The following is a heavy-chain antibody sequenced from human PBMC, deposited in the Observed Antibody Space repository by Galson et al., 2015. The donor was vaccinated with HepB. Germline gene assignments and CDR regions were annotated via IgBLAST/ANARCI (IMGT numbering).Heavy chain of an antibody. D-gene: IGHD1-26*01. Sequence: SVKVSCKASGYTFTGYYMHWVRQAPGQGLEWMGWINPNSGGTNYAQKFQGRVTMTRDTSISTAYMELSRLRSDDTAVYYCARDNTFLVGATTYYYGMDVWGQGTTVTVSS. V-gene: IGHV1-2*02. CDR1: GYTFTGYY. J-gene: IGHJ6*02. CDR2: INPNSGGT. CDR3: ARDNTFLVGATTYYYGMDV.